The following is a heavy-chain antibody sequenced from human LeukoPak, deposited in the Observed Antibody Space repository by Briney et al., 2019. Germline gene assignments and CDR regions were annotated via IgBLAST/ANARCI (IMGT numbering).Heavy chain of an antibody. CDR2: NSSSGSTI. V-gene: IGHV3-48*03. CDR3: AELGITMIGGV. Sequence: QPGGSLRLSWAASGFTFSSYEMNWVRQAAGKGLEWLSYNSSSGSTIYYADSVKGRFTISRDNAKNSVYLQMNSLRAEDTAVYYCAELGITMIGGVWGKGPTVTISS. CDR1: GFTFSSYE. J-gene: IGHJ6*04. D-gene: IGHD3-10*02.